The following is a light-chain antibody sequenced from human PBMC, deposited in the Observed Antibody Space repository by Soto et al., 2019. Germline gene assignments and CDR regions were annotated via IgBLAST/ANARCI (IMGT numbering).Light chain of an antibody. CDR1: SSDVGGYNY. Sequence: QSVLTQPPSASGSPGQSVTISCTGTSSDVGGYNYVSWYQQLPGKAPKLMIYEVSKRPSGVPDRFSGSKSGNTASLTVSGLQPEDEADYYCSSHAGSINLVFGGGTKLTVL. CDR2: EVS. CDR3: SSHAGSINLV. J-gene: IGLJ2*01. V-gene: IGLV2-8*01.